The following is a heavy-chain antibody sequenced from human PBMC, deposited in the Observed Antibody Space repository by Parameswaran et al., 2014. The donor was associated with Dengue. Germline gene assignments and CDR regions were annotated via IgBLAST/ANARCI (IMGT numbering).Heavy chain of an antibody. J-gene: IGHJ5*02. CDR1: GVSISSSFYY. D-gene: IGHD3-22*01. CDR3: ARLTLGYDNSDYSYTFASGRPQNT. Sequence: ASETLSLTCTVSGVSISSSFYYWGWIRQPPGKGLEWIGSFYYSGSTYYNPSLKSRVTISVDTSKNQFSLKLNSVTAADTAIYYCARLTLGYDNSDYSYTFASGRPQNTWGQGTLVTVSS. CDR2: FYYSGST. V-gene: IGHV4-39*01.